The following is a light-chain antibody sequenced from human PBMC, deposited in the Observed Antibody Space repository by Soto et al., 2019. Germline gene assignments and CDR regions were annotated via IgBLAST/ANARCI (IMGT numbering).Light chain of an antibody. V-gene: IGLV3-1*01. CDR2: QDS. J-gene: IGLJ2*01. CDR1: KLGDKY. Sequence: SYELTQPPSVSVSPGQTASITCSGDKLGDKYACWYQQKPGQSPVLVIYQDSKRPSGIPERFSGSNSGNTATLTISGTQAMDEADYYCQAWDSSTVVVFGGWTKVTVL. CDR3: QAWDSSTVVV.